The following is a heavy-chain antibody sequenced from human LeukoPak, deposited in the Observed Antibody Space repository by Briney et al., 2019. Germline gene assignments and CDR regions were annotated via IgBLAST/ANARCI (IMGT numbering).Heavy chain of an antibody. V-gene: IGHV3-23*01. CDR1: GFTFSNYA. Sequence: PGGSLRLSCAASGFTFSNYAMSWVRQAPGKGLEWVSVIDGGGGPTYYAASVKGRSTISRDNSKNTLYLQMNSLRAEDTAVYYCAKDDYYGSGYMDVWGKGTTVTVSS. CDR3: AKDDYYGSGYMDV. D-gene: IGHD3-10*01. J-gene: IGHJ6*03. CDR2: IDGGGGPT.